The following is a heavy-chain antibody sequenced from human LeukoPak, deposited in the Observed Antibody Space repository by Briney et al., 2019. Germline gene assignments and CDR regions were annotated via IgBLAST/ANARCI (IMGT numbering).Heavy chain of an antibody. CDR3: ARTPRERCPGTTCYPYFDY. J-gene: IGHJ4*02. D-gene: IGHD2/OR15-2a*01. CDR1: GDSIDTYY. Sequence: PSETLSLTCTVSGDSIDTYYWSWIRQSPDKGLEWIGFIHHSGTTNYNPSFRSRVTMSVDTSKNHFSLKLTSVTAADTAVYYCARTPRERCPGTTCYPYFDYWGQGTLVTVSS. V-gene: IGHV4-59*01. CDR2: IHHSGTT.